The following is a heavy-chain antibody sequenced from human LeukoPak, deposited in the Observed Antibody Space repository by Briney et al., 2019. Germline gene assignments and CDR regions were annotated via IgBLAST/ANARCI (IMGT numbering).Heavy chain of an antibody. D-gene: IGHD3-22*01. CDR2: IRYDGSNK. V-gene: IGHV3-30*02. Sequence: GGSLRLSCAASGFTFSSYAMHWVRQAPGKGLEWVAFIRYDGSNKYYADSVKGRFTISRDNSKNTLYLQMNSLRAEDTAVYYCAKDHWEVEVVITSFFDYWGQGTLVTVSS. CDR3: AKDHWEVEVVITSFFDY. CDR1: GFTFSSYA. J-gene: IGHJ4*02.